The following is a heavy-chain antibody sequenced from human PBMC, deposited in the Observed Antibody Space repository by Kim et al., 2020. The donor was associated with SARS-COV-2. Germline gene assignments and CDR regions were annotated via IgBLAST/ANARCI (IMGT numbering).Heavy chain of an antibody. J-gene: IGHJ4*02. CDR3: ARGSVEQPASVHFDY. CDR2: INHSGST. Sequence: SETLSLTCAVYGGSFSGYYWSWIRQPPGKGLEWIGEINHSGSTNYNPSLKSRVTISVDTSKNQFSLKLSSVTAADTAVYYCARGSVEQPASVHFDYWGQGTLVTVSS. D-gene: IGHD6-13*01. V-gene: IGHV4-34*01. CDR1: GGSFSGYY.